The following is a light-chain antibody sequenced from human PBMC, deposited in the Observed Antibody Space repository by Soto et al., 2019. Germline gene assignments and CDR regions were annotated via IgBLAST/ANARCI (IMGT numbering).Light chain of an antibody. Sequence: DIQMTQSPSSLSASVGDRVTITCRASQTIRNYLNWYQQRPGKTPYLLVYAASNLRGGVPSRFSGSGSCTVFSLTINSLQHEDFATYYCQQIHSTSSYTFGQGTRVDIK. CDR1: QTIRNY. CDR2: AAS. J-gene: IGKJ2*01. V-gene: IGKV1-39*01. CDR3: QQIHSTSSYT.